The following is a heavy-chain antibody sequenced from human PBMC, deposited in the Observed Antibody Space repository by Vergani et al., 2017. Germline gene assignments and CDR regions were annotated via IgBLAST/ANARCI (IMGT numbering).Heavy chain of an antibody. J-gene: IGHJ6*02. CDR1: GGSISSHY. CDR2: IYYSGST. Sequence: QVQLQESGPGLVKPSETLSLTCTVSGGSISSHYWSWIRQPPGKGLEWIGYIYYSGSTNYNPSLKSRVTISVDTSKNQFSLKLSSVTAADTAVYYCARAVMITFGGVIYYYYGMDVWGQGTTVTVSS. CDR3: ARAVMITFGGVIYYYYGMDV. V-gene: IGHV4-59*11. D-gene: IGHD3-16*01.